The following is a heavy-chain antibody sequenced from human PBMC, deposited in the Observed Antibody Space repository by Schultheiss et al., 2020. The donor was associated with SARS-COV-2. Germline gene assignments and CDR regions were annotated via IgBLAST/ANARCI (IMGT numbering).Heavy chain of an antibody. Sequence: GGSLRLSCAASGFTFDDYAMHWVRQAPGKGLEWVSGISGSGGSTYYADSVKGRFTISRDNSKNTLYLQMNSLRAEDTAVYYCAKVRGGYVRHAFDIWGQGTTVTVSS. CDR1: GFTFDDYA. V-gene: IGHV3-23*01. CDR3: AKVRGGYVRHAFDI. CDR2: ISGSGGST. J-gene: IGHJ3*02. D-gene: IGHD3-16*01.